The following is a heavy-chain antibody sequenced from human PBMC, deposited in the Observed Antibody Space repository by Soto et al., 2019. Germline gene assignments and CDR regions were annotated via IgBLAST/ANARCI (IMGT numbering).Heavy chain of an antibody. D-gene: IGHD6-13*01. CDR3: AREPHLTPLFSSSWSGAFDI. Sequence: PGGSLRLSCAASGFTVSSNYMSWVRQAPGKGLEWVSVIYSGGSTYYADSVKGRFTISRDNSKNTLYLQMNSLRAEDTAVYYCAREPHLTPLFSSSWSGAFDIWGQGTMVTVSS. V-gene: IGHV3-66*01. J-gene: IGHJ3*02. CDR1: GFTVSSNY. CDR2: IYSGGST.